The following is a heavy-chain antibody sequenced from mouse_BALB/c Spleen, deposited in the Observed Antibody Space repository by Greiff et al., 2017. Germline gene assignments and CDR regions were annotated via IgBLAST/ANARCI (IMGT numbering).Heavy chain of an antibody. CDR2: INPNNGDT. V-gene: IGHV1-26*01. D-gene: IGHD2-4*01. CDR1: GYTFTDYY. Sequence: EVQLQQSGPELVKPGASVKMSCKASGYTFTDYYMKWVKQSHGKSLEWIGDINPNNGDTFYNQKFKGKATLTVDKSSSTAYMQLNSLTSEDSAVYYCASAYDYERGYYAMDYWGQGTSVTVSS. CDR3: ASAYDYERGYYAMDY. J-gene: IGHJ4*01.